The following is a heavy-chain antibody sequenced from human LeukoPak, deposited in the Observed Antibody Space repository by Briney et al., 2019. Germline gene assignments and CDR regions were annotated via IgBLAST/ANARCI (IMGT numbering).Heavy chain of an antibody. CDR2: IAPYNGTT. Sequence: ASVKVSCKASGYTFDIYGITWVRQAPGQELDCMVWIAPYNGTTDYAQNLQGRVTMTTVMSTRTAYMELRSLRADDPAVYYCARVGNSFYYYMDVWGKGTPVTVTS. CDR1: GYTFDIYG. J-gene: IGHJ6*03. V-gene: IGHV1-18*01. D-gene: IGHD6-13*01. CDR3: ARVGNSFYYYMDV.